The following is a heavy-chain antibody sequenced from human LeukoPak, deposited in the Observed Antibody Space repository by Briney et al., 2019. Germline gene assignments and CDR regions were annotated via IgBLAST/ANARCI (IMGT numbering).Heavy chain of an antibody. V-gene: IGHV1-18*01. Sequence: GASVKVSCKASGYTFTSYGISWVRQAPGQGLEWMGWISAYNGNTNHAQKLQGRVTMTTDTSTSTAYMELRSLRSDDTAVYYCARVRTYYYDSSGYRRGLFDYWGQGTLVTVSS. CDR3: ARVRTYYYDSSGYRRGLFDY. CDR2: ISAYNGNT. J-gene: IGHJ4*02. CDR1: GYTFTSYG. D-gene: IGHD3-22*01.